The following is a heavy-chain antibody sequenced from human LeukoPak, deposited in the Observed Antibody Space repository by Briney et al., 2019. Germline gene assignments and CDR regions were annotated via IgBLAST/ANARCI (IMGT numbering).Heavy chain of an antibody. Sequence: GASVKVSCKASGHTFTGYYMHWVRQAPGQGLEWMGWINPNSGGTNYAQKFQGRVTMTRDTSISTAYMELSRLRSDDTAVYYCARERRNSYGTFDYWGQGTLVTVSS. V-gene: IGHV1-2*02. CDR3: ARERRNSYGTFDY. CDR1: GHTFTGYY. CDR2: INPNSGGT. D-gene: IGHD5-18*01. J-gene: IGHJ4*02.